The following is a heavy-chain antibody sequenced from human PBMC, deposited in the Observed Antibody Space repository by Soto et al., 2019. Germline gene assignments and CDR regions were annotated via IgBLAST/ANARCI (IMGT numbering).Heavy chain of an antibody. CDR3: ATSNWFDP. V-gene: IGHV4-59*04. D-gene: IGHD2-2*01. Sequence: PSETLSLTCTVAGASISTYYWSWIRQPPGKGLEWIGYISYSGSTYYNPSLKSRVTISVDTSKNQFSLKLSSVTAADTAVYYCATSNWFDPWGQGTLVTVSS. J-gene: IGHJ5*02. CDR1: GASISTYY. CDR2: ISYSGST.